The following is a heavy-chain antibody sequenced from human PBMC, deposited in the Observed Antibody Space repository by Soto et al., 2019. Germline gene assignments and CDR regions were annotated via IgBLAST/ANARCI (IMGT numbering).Heavy chain of an antibody. J-gene: IGHJ6*02. D-gene: IGHD4-17*01. CDR1: GFTVSSSY. CDR2: IYNFGST. V-gene: IGHV3-53*01. Sequence: GGSLRLSCAASGFTVSSSYMSWVRQAPGKGLEWVSVIYNFGSTYYADSVKGRFTISRDNSKNTLYLQMNSPRAEDTAVYYCARDCPTNYGDACMDVWGQGTTVTVSS. CDR3: ARDCPTNYGDACMDV.